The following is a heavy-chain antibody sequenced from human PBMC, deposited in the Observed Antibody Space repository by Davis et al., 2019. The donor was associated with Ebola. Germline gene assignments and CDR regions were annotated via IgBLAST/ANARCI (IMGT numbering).Heavy chain of an antibody. J-gene: IGHJ5*02. Sequence: AASVKVSCKASGGTFSSYAISWVRQAPGQGLEWMGRIIPILGIENYAQKFQGRVTMTRDTSTSTVYMELSSLRSEDTAVYYCARDSDSSGYYAYNWFDPWGQGTLVTVSS. CDR2: IIPILGIE. V-gene: IGHV1-69*04. D-gene: IGHD3-22*01. CDR1: GGTFSSYA. CDR3: ARDSDSSGYYAYNWFDP.